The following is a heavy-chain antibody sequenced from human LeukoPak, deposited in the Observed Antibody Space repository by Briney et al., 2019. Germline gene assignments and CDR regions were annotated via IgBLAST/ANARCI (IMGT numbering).Heavy chain of an antibody. CDR1: GYTFTGYY. CDR3: ASGTMVRGVITNFDY. D-gene: IGHD3-10*01. J-gene: IGHJ4*02. Sequence: ASVKVSCKASGYTFTGYYMHWVRQAPGQGLEWMGWINPNSGGTNYAQKLQGRVTMTTDTSTSTAYMELRSLRSDDTAVYYCASGTMVRGVITNFDYWGQGTLVTVSS. CDR2: INPNSGGT. V-gene: IGHV1-2*02.